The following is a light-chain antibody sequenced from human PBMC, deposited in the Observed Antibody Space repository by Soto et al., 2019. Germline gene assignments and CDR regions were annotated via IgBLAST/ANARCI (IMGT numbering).Light chain of an antibody. CDR1: SGSVSTSYY. CDR3: VLYMGSGSSVV. V-gene: IGLV8-61*01. CDR2: RTN. Sequence: QTVVTQEPSFSVSPGGTVTLTCGLSSGSVSTSYYPSWYQQTPGQAPRTLIYRTNTRSSGVPDRFSGSILGNKAALTITGAQADDESDYYCVLYMGSGSSVVVGGGTKLTVL. J-gene: IGLJ2*01.